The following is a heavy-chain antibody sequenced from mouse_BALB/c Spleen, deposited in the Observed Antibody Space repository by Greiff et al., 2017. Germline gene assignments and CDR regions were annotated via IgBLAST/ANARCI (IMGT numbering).Heavy chain of an antibody. J-gene: IGHJ4*01. CDR1: GFSLTSYG. D-gene: IGHD2-14*01. CDR2: IWSGGST. CDR3: ARSPPYDGYAMDY. V-gene: IGHV2-2*02. Sequence: VQRVESGPGLVQPSQSLSITCTVSGFSLTSYGVHWVRQSPGKGLEWLGVIWSGGSTDYNAAFISRLSISKDNSKSQVFFKMNSLQVNDTAIYYCARSPPYDGYAMDYWGQGTSVTVSS.